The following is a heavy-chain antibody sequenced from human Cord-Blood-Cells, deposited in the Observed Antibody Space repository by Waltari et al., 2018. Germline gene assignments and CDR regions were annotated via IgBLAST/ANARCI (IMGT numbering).Heavy chain of an antibody. D-gene: IGHD6-13*01. Sequence: QVQLVQSGAEVKKPGASVKVSCKASGYTFTGYYMHRVRQATEQGLEWMEWISPNSGGTNYAQKFQGRVTMTRDPSISTAYMELSRLRSDDTAVYYCARDPRSSWYEYFDLWGRGTLVTVSS. CDR3: ARDPRSSWYEYFDL. CDR2: ISPNSGGT. V-gene: IGHV1-2*02. CDR1: GYTFTGYY. J-gene: IGHJ2*01.